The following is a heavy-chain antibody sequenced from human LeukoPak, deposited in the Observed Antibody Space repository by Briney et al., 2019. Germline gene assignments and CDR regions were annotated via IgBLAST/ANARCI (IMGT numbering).Heavy chain of an antibody. D-gene: IGHD1-1*01. CDR3: AGRDTTGYIPREWDYWYIDL. V-gene: IGHV3-11*04. CDR1: GFTFSDYY. Sequence: PGGSLRLSCAASGFTFSDYYMSWIRQAPGKGLEWVSYISSSGSTIYYADSVKGRFTISRDNAKNSLYLQMNSLRAEDTAVYYCAGRDTTGYIPREWDYWYIDLWGRGTLVSVSS. J-gene: IGHJ2*01. CDR2: ISSSGSTI.